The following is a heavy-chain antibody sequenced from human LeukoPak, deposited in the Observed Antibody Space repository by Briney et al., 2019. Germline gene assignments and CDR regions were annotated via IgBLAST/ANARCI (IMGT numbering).Heavy chain of an antibody. CDR2: FDPEDGET. CDR3: ARGQWDGYYYYYYYMDV. J-gene: IGHJ6*03. D-gene: IGHD1-26*01. V-gene: IGHV1-24*01. Sequence: ASVKVSCKVSGYTLTELSMHWVRQAPGKGLEWMGGFDPEDGETIYAQKFQGRVTMTEDTSTDTAYMELSSLRSEDTAVYYCARGQWDGYYYYYYYMDVWGKGTTVTISS. CDR1: GYTLTELS.